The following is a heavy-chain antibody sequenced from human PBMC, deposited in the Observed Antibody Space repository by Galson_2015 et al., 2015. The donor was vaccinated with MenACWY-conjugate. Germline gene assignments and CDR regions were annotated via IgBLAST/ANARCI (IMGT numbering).Heavy chain of an antibody. CDR1: GFAFSGYA. V-gene: IGHV3-33*01. D-gene: IGHD4/OR15-4a*01. Sequence: SLRLSCAASGFAFSGYAMHWVRQPPGKGLEWVALIWYDGTNKYYADSVKGRFTISRDNSKNTLYLQMNSLRAEDTAVYYCARDLTTCYFDDWGQGALVTVSS. J-gene: IGHJ4*02. CDR2: IWYDGTNK. CDR3: ARDLTTCYFDD.